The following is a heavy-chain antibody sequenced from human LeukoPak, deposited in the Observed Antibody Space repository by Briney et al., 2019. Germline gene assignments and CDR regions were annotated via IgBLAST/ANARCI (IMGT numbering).Heavy chain of an antibody. CDR2: IYYSGST. CDR1: GGSISSGGYY. J-gene: IGHJ5*02. Sequence: PSQTLSLTCTVSGGSISSGGYYWSWIRQHPGRGLEWIVYIYYSGSTYYNPSLKSRVTISVDTSKNQFSLRLSSVTAADTAVYYCARGQRELTPRFDHWGQGTLVTVSS. V-gene: IGHV4-31*03. CDR3: ARGQRELTPRFDH. D-gene: IGHD1-26*01.